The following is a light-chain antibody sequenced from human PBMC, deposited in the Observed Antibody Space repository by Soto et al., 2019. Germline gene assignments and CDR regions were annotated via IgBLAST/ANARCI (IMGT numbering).Light chain of an antibody. CDR3: SSYTSSSTVV. J-gene: IGLJ2*01. CDR1: SSDVGYYNY. CDR2: DVS. V-gene: IGLV2-14*03. Sequence: QSALTQPASVSGSPGQSITISCTGTSSDVGYYNYVSWYQQHPGKAPKLMIYDVSDRPSGVSKRFSGSKSGNTASLTISGLQAEDEADYYCSSYTSSSTVVFGGGTKLTVL.